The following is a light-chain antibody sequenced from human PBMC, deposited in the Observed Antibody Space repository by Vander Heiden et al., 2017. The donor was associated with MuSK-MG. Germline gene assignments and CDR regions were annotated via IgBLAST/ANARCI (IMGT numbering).Light chain of an antibody. CDR2: GAS. V-gene: IGKV1-33*01. CDR1: QDISNY. Sequence: DIQMTQSPSSLSASVGDRVTITCQASQDISNYLNWYQQKPGKAPNLLIYGASTLERGVPSGFSGSGSGTDFAFTISSLQPEDIATYCCQHYDHLYTFGQGTKLELK. CDR3: QHYDHLYT. J-gene: IGKJ2*01.